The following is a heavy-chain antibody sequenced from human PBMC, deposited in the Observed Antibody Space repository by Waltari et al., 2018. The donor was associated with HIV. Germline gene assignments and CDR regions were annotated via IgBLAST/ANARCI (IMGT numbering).Heavy chain of an antibody. CDR3: AHIHGYYYNAEVGAFDT. J-gene: IGHJ3*02. Sequence: QITLKESGPTLVKPTQTLTLTCPFPGFSLSTTGVGVGWIRQPPGKALEWLAVIYWNDGRRYSPSLRNRLIITKDTSKNQVVLTMTDMDPVDTATYFCAHIHGYYYNAEVGAFDTWGQGTMVTVSS. CDR1: GFSLSTTGVG. V-gene: IGHV2-5*01. CDR2: IYWNDGR. D-gene: IGHD1-26*01.